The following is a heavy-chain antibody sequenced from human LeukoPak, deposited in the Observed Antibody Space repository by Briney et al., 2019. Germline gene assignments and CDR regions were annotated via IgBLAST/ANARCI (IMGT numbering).Heavy chain of an antibody. CDR2: INHSGST. V-gene: IGHV4-34*01. CDR3: ARGRRITMVQGALAY. CDR1: GGSFSGYY. Sequence: SETLSLTCAVYGGSFSGYYWSWIRQPPGKGLEWIGEINHSGSTNYNPSLKSRVTISVDTSKNQFSLKLSSVTAADTAVYYCARGRRITMVQGALAYWGQGTLVTVSS. D-gene: IGHD3-10*01. J-gene: IGHJ4*02.